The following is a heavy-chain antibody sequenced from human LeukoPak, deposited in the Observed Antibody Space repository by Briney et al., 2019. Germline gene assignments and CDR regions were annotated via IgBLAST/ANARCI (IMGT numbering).Heavy chain of an antibody. D-gene: IGHD6-13*01. Sequence: SETLSLTCAVSGGSISSGDYYWSWIRQPPGKGLEWTGYIYDIGSTYYNPSLKSRVTISVDTSKNQFSLKLSTVTAADTAVYYCARGKQHLVYDYFDYSGQGPLVTVSS. CDR2: IYDIGST. V-gene: IGHV4-30-4*08. CDR3: ARGKQHLVYDYFDY. CDR1: GGSISSGDYY. J-gene: IGHJ4*02.